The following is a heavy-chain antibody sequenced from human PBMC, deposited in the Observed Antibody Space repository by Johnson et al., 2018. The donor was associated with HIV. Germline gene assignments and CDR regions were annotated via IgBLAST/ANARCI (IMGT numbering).Heavy chain of an antibody. CDR3: ARDWEGYAFDI. V-gene: IGHV3-7*01. CDR1: GFTFSNAW. Sequence: VQLVESGGGVVQPGGSLRLSCAASGFTFSNAWMSWVRQAPGKGLEWVANIKQDGSEKYYVDSVKGPFTISRDNSKNTLDLQMNRLRAQDTAVYYCARDWEGYAFDIWGQGTMVTVSS. CDR2: IKQDGSEK. D-gene: IGHD1-26*01. J-gene: IGHJ3*02.